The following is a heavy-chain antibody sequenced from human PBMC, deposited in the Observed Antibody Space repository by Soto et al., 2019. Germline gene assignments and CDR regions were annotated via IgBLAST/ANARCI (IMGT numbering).Heavy chain of an antibody. CDR3: ARDTAMLHDAFDI. V-gene: IGHV3-7*01. Sequence: GSLRLSCAASGFTFSSYWMSWVRQAPGKGLEWVANIKQDGSEKYYVGSVKGRFTISRDNAKSSLYLQMNSLRAEDTAVYYCARDTAMLHDAFDIWGQGTMVTVSS. D-gene: IGHD5-18*01. J-gene: IGHJ3*02. CDR1: GFTFSSYW. CDR2: IKQDGSEK.